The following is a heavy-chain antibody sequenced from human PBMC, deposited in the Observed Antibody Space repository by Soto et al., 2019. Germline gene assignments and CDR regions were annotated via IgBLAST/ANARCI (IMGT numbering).Heavy chain of an antibody. D-gene: IGHD6-19*01. V-gene: IGHV4-59*01. Sequence: SETLSLTCTVSGGSISSYYWSWIRQPPGKGLEWIGYIYYSGSTNYNPSLKSRVTISVDTSKNQFSLKLSSVTAADTAVYYCARDPDGGGRYYFDYWGQGTLVTVSS. CDR1: GGSISSYY. CDR3: ARDPDGGGRYYFDY. J-gene: IGHJ4*02. CDR2: IYYSGST.